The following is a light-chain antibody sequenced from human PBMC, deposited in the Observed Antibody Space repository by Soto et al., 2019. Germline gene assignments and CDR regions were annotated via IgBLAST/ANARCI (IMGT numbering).Light chain of an antibody. J-gene: IGKJ5*01. CDR2: DAS. CDR1: QSVSSN. V-gene: IGKV3-11*01. Sequence: ERVLTQSPATLSLLPGERATLSCRASQSVSSNLAGYQQKPGQAPRLLIYDASNRATGIPARFSGSGSGTDFTLTISSLEPEDFAVYYCQQRSSWPPVTFGQGTRLEIK. CDR3: QQRSSWPPVT.